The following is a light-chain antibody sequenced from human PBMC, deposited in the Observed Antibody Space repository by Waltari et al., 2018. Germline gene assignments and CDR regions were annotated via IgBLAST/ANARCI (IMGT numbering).Light chain of an antibody. Sequence: IQMTQSPSTLSASAGDRVVITCRASQSVNTWLAWYQQRPGKAPNLLIYRASSLQSGVPSRFSGRGSGTEFTLTINSLQPDDFESYYCQQYNSFPWTFGQGTKVEIK. CDR3: QQYNSFPWT. CDR1: QSVNTW. J-gene: IGKJ1*01. CDR2: RAS. V-gene: IGKV1-5*03.